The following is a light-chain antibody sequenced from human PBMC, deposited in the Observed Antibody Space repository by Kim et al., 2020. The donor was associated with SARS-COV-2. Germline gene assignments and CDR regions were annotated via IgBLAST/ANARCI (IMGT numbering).Light chain of an antibody. CDR3: SSYTSSSTSYV. CDR1: SSDVGGYNY. J-gene: IGLJ1*01. Sequence: QSCTISCTGTSSDVGGYNYVSWYQQHPGKAPKLMIYDVSKRPSGVSNRFSGSKSGNTASLTISGLQAEDEADYYCSSYTSSSTSYVFGTGTKVTVL. CDR2: DVS. V-gene: IGLV2-14*04.